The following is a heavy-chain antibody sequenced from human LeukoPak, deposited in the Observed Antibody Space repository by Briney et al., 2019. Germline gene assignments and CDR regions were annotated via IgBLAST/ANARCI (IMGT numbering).Heavy chain of an antibody. V-gene: IGHV4-39*07. CDR1: GGSISSGSYY. D-gene: IGHD4-17*01. CDR3: ASIDDDGDYGI. J-gene: IGHJ3*02. CDR2: IYHSGST. Sequence: SETLSLTCTVSGGSISSGSYYWSWIRQPPGKGLEWIGSIYHSGSTYYNPSLKSRVTISVDTPKNQFSLKLSSVTAADTAVYYCASIDDDGDYGIWGQGTMVTVSS.